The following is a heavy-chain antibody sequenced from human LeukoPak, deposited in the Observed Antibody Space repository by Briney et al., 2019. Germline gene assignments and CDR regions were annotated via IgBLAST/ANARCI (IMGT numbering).Heavy chain of an antibody. D-gene: IGHD3-16*02. Sequence: HPGGSLRLSCAASGFTFSSYAMSWVRQAPGKGLEWVSAISGSGGSTYYADSVKGRFTISRDNSKNTLYLQMNSLRAEDTAVYYCAKDVWTLSRRSYYYMDVWGKGTTVTVSS. CDR1: GFTFSSYA. J-gene: IGHJ6*03. CDR3: AKDVWTLSRRSYYYMDV. CDR2: ISGSGGST. V-gene: IGHV3-23*01.